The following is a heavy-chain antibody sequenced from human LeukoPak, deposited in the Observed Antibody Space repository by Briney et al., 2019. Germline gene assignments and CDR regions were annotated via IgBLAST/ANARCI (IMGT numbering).Heavy chain of an antibody. CDR1: GESFGDHY. CDR2: INLTGST. V-gene: IGHV4-34*01. D-gene: IGHD3-22*01. J-gene: IGHJ6*03. CDR3: ARGFYLYDTSGYCPSKYYLDV. Sequence: SETLSLTCAVSGESFGDHYWTWIRQPPGKGLECTGEINLTGSTNYNPSLKSRLTISLDTYKNQFSLKLKSVTAADTAVYYCARGFYLYDTSGYCPSKYYLDVWGRGATVAVSS.